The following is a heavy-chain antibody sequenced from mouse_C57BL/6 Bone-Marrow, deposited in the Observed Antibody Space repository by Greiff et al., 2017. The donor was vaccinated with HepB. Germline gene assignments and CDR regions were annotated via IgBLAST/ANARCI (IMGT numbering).Heavy chain of an antibody. CDR2: IWSGGST. CDR1: GFSLTSYG. J-gene: IGHJ1*03. D-gene: IGHD2-2*01. V-gene: IGHV2-2*01. CDR3: ASMVSYWYFDV. Sequence: VKLMESGPGLVQPSQSLSITCTVSGFSLTSYGVHWVRQSPGKGLEWLGVIWSGGSTDYNAAFISRLSISKDNSKSQVFFKMNSLQADDTAIYYCASMVSYWYFDVWGTGTTVTVSS.